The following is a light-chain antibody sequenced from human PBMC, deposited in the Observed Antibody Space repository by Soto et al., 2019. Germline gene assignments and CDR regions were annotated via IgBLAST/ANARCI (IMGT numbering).Light chain of an antibody. Sequence: EIVMTQSPATLSVSPGERATLSCRASQSVCSNLAWYQQKPGQAPRLLIYGSSTTATGIPARFSGSGSGTEFTLTISSLQSEDFAVYYCQQYNNWPPYTFGQGTKLEI. V-gene: IGKV3-15*01. CDR3: QQYNNWPPYT. CDR1: QSVCSN. CDR2: GSS. J-gene: IGKJ2*01.